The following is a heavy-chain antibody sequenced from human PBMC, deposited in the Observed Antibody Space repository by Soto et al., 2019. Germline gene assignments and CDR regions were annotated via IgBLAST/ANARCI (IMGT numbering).Heavy chain of an antibody. V-gene: IGHV4-61*01. CDR1: GGSVSDKTYY. CDR2: VYYSGTT. CDR3: ARTTAVPNTLRSRHFFDY. Sequence: SETLSLTCSVSGGSVSDKTYYWSWIRQPPGKRLEWIGYVYYSGTTNYNPSLKSRVTISVDLSKNRFSLRLSSATTADTALYYCARTTAVPNTLRSRHFFDYWGQGTLVTVSS. J-gene: IGHJ4*02. D-gene: IGHD4-17*01.